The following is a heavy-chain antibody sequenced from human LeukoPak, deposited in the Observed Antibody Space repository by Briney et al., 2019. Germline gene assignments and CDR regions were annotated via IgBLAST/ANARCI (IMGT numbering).Heavy chain of an antibody. V-gene: IGHV1-69*13. J-gene: IGHJ4*02. CDR2: NIPIFGTA. Sequence: GASVKVSCKASGGTFSSYAISWVRQAPGQGLEWMGGNIPIFGTANYAQKFQGRVTITADESTSTAYMELSSLRSEDTAVYYCASSYYYDSSGYSLKFPHRNYYFDYWGQGTLVTVSS. D-gene: IGHD3-22*01. CDR3: ASSYYYDSSGYSLKFPHRNYYFDY. CDR1: GGTFSSYA.